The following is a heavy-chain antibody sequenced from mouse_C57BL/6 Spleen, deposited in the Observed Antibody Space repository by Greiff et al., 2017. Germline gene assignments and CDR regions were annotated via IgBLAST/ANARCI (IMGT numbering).Heavy chain of an antibody. CDR1: GYTFTSYW. V-gene: IGHV1-50*01. CDR2: IDPSDSCT. J-gene: IGHJ4*01. D-gene: IGHD2-1*01. Sequence: QVQLQQSGAELVKPGASVKLSCKASGYTFTSYWMQWVKQRPGQGLEWIGEIDPSDSCTNYNQKFKGKATLTVDTSSSTAYMQLSSLTSEDSAVYYGAPFSHGNYGAMDYWGQGTSVTVSS. CDR3: APFSHGNYGAMDY.